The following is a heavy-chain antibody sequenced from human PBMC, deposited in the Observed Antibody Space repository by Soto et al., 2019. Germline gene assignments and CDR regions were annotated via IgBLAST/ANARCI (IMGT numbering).Heavy chain of an antibody. Sequence: TGGSLRLSCEASGFPFNTYAMAWFRQVPGMGLEWVSTTSIGGNTDLAESVRGRFTVSRDNSKNILYLQMTNLRVEDAAIYFCARDLRPGLIVPTKSGFDPWGQGTRVTVSS. CDR1: GFPFNTYA. V-gene: IGHV3-23*01. D-gene: IGHD2-21*01. CDR3: ARDLRPGLIVPTKSGFDP. J-gene: IGHJ5*02. CDR2: TSIGGNT.